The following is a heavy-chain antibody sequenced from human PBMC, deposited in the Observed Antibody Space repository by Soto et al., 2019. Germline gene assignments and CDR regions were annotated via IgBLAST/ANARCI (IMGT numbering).Heavy chain of an antibody. J-gene: IGHJ6*02. D-gene: IGHD2-15*01. CDR3: ARVGVGLFGMAV. CDR1: GFTFSSYS. Sequence: EVQLVESGGGLVQPGGSLRVSCAASGFTFSSYSINWVRQAPGKGLEWVSYISGSSTIYYADSVKGRFTISRDNAKNSLYLQMNSLRDEATAGYYCARVGVGLFGMAVWGQGTTVTVSS. V-gene: IGHV3-48*02. CDR2: ISGSSTI.